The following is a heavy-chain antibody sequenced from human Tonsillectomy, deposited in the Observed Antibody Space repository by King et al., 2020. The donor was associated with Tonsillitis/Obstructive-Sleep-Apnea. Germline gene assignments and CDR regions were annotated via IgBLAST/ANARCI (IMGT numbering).Heavy chain of an antibody. Sequence: QLVESGGGLVKPGGSLRLSCVASGFTFSNYSVNWVRQAPRKGLEWVASIDSSSRYIYYADSVRGRFTISRDNAKNSLLLQMNSLRADDTAVYYCATHSSDWTYFDYWGQGTLVTVSS. CDR1: GFTFSNYS. D-gene: IGHD6-25*01. V-gene: IGHV3-21*06. CDR2: IDSSSRYI. J-gene: IGHJ4*02. CDR3: ATHSSDWTYFDY.